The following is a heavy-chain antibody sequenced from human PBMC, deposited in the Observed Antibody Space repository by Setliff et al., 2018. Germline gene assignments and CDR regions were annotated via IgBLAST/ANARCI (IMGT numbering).Heavy chain of an antibody. J-gene: IGHJ4*02. CDR1: GFSFSTYA. V-gene: IGHV3-23*01. Sequence: GSLRLSCAASGFSFSTYAMTWVRQAPGKGLEWVSVISGVRGSTYYVDSVKGRFSISRDNAKNSLYLQMNSLRAEDTAVYYCAKYYSDNSGPRGAFDYWGQGTLVTVSS. CDR3: AKYYSDNSGPRGAFDY. D-gene: IGHD3-22*01. CDR2: ISGVRGST.